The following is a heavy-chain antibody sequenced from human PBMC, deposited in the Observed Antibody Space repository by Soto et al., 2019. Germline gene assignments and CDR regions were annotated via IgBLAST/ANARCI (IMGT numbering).Heavy chain of an antibody. CDR2: IYYSGST. CDR1: GGSISSSSYY. CDR3: ASLLGYSSGWPYYYYGMDV. J-gene: IGHJ6*02. D-gene: IGHD6-19*01. Sequence: SETLSLTCTVSGGSISSSSYYWGWIRQPPGKGLEWIGSIYYSGSTYYNPSLKSRVTISVDTSKNQFSLKLSSVTAADTAVYYCASLLGYSSGWPYYYYGMDVWGQGTTVTVS. V-gene: IGHV4-39*01.